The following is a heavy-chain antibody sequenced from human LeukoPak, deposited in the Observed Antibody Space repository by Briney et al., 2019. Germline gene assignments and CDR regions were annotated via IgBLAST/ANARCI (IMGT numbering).Heavy chain of an antibody. J-gene: IGHJ4*02. CDR1: GFTFDDYG. Sequence: GRSLRLSCAASGFTFDDYGMHWVRQAPGKGLEWVSGISWNSDSRGYADSVKGRFTISRDNGKNTLYLQMNSLRAEDTAVYYCVKSNNLGGDYWGQGTLVTVSS. CDR3: VKSNNLGGDY. V-gene: IGHV3-9*01. CDR2: ISWNSDSR. D-gene: IGHD1/OR15-1a*01.